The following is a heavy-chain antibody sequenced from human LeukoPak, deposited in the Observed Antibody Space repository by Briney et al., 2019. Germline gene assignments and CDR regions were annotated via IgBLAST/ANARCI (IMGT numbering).Heavy chain of an antibody. Sequence: GGSLRLSCAASGFTFSTYSMNWVRQAPGKGLEWVSYISSSISTVYYADSVKGRFTISRDNAKNTLYLQMNSLRAEDTAVYYCARDPGAYFDYWGQGTLVTVSS. V-gene: IGHV3-48*04. J-gene: IGHJ4*02. D-gene: IGHD3-16*01. CDR3: ARDPGAYFDY. CDR1: GFTFSTYS. CDR2: ISSSISTV.